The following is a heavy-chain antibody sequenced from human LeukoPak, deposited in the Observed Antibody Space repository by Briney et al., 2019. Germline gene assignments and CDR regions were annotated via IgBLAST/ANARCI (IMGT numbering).Heavy chain of an antibody. CDR1: GGSFSGYY. CDR3: ARGPYCGCGCYYNWFDP. J-gene: IGHJ5*02. CDR2: INHSGST. Sequence: SETLSLTCAVYGGSFSGYYWSWIRQPPGKGLEWIGEINHSGSTNYNPSLKSRVTISVERSKNKFSLKLSSVTAADTAVYYCARGPYCGCGCYYNWFDPWGQGTLVTVSS. D-gene: IGHD2-21*02. V-gene: IGHV4-34*01.